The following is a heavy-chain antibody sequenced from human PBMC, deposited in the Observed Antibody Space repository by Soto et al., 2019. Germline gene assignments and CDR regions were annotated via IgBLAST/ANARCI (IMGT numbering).Heavy chain of an antibody. J-gene: IGHJ5*02. D-gene: IGHD3-3*01. CDR3: ARSLRTYHDFWSGYYDP. Sequence: GGSLRLSCAASGFTFSSYSMNWVRQAPGKGLEWVSSISSSSSYIYYADSVKGRFTISRDNAKNSLYLQMNSLRAEDTAVYYCARSLRTYHDFWSGYYDPWGQGTLVTVSS. CDR1: GFTFSSYS. V-gene: IGHV3-21*01. CDR2: ISSSSSYI.